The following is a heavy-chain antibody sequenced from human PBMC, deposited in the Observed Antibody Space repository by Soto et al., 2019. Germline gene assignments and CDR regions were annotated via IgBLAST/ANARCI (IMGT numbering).Heavy chain of an antibody. CDR1: GGTFSSYA. J-gene: IGHJ6*02. CDR3: ARGTLGYCSSTSCRGWDYYYYGMDV. Sequence: SVKVSCKASGGTFSSYAISWVRQAPGQGLEWMGGIIPIFGTANYAQKFQGRVTITADESTSTAYMELSSLRSEDTAVYYCARGTLGYCSSTSCRGWDYYYYGMDVWGQGTTVTVSS. V-gene: IGHV1-69*13. CDR2: IIPIFGTA. D-gene: IGHD2-2*01.